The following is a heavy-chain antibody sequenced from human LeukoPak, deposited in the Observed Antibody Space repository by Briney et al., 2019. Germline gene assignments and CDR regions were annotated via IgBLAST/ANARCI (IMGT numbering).Heavy chain of an antibody. CDR3: ARVLYYYDSSGDVGYFDL. V-gene: IGHV3-48*04. D-gene: IGHD3-22*01. Sequence: GGSLRPSCAASGFTFSSYSMNWVRQAPGKGLEWVSYISSSSSTIYYADSVKGRFTISRDNAKNSLYLQMNSLRAEDTAVYYCARVLYYYDSSGDVGYFDLWGRGTLVTVSS. CDR1: GFTFSSYS. J-gene: IGHJ2*01. CDR2: ISSSSSTI.